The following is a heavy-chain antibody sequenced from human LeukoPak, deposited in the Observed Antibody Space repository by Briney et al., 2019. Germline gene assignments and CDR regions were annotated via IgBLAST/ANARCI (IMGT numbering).Heavy chain of an antibody. CDR1: GGSISSYY. V-gene: IGHV4-59*01. CDR2: IYYSGST. Sequence: PSETLSLTCTVSGGSISSYYWSWIRQPPGKGLEWIGYIYYSGSTNYNPSLKSRVTISVDTSKNQFSLKLSSVTAADTAVYYCARADLWSVDYWGQGTLVTVSS. J-gene: IGHJ4*02. D-gene: IGHD3-10*01. CDR3: ARADLWSVDY.